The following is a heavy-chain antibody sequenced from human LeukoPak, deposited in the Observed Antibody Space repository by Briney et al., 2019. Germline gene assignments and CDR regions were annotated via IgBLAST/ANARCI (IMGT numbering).Heavy chain of an antibody. Sequence: SETLSLTCTVSGGSISSYYWSWIRQPPGKGLEWIGYIYYSGSTNYNPSLKSRVTISVDTSKNQFSLKLSSVTAADRAVYYCARERKGDYYYFDYWGQGTLVTVSS. D-gene: IGHD2/OR15-2a*01. CDR3: ARERKGDYYYFDY. J-gene: IGHJ4*02. V-gene: IGHV4-59*01. CDR2: IYYSGST. CDR1: GGSISSYY.